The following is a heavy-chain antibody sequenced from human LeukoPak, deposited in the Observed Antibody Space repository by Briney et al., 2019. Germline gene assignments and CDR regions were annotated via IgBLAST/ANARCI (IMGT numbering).Heavy chain of an antibody. V-gene: IGHV1-8*01. CDR3: ARRPSKYYDILTGYYRSEFDY. J-gene: IGHJ4*02. CDR1: GYTFTSYD. CDR2: MSPDSGNT. D-gene: IGHD3-9*01. Sequence: ASVKVSCKASGYTFTSYDINWVRQATGQGLEWMGWMSPDSGNTGYAQKFQGRVTMTRNTSISTAYMELSSLRSEDTAVYYCARRPSKYYDILTGYYRSEFDYWGQGTLVTVSS.